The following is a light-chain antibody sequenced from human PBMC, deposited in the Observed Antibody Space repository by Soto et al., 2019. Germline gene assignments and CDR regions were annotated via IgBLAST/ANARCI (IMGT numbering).Light chain of an antibody. V-gene: IGKV1-9*01. CDR3: QQLSSYPLT. J-gene: IGKJ4*01. CDR2: GAS. Sequence: IQLTQSPSSLSASVGDRVTITCRASQGIASYLAWYLQKPGKAPKLLISGASTLHSGVPSRFSGSGSGTDFTLTIRSLQPEDFATYYCQQLSSYPLTFGGGTKVDIK. CDR1: QGIASY.